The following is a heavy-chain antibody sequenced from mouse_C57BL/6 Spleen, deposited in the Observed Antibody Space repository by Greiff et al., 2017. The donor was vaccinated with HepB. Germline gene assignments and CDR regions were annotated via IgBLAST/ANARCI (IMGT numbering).Heavy chain of an antibody. CDR2: IDPSDSYT. J-gene: IGHJ4*01. CDR1: GYTFTSYW. CDR3: ARRNFKEDAMDY. Sequence: QVQLKQPGAELVKPGASVKLSCKASGYTFTSYWIQWVKQRPGQGLEWIGEIDPSDSYTNYNQKFKGKATLTVDTSSSTAYMQLSSLTSEDSAVYYCARRNFKEDAMDYWGQGTSVTVSS. V-gene: IGHV1-50*01.